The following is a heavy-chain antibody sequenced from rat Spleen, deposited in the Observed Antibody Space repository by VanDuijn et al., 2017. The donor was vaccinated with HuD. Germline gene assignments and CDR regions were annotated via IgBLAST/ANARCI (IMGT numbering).Heavy chain of an antibody. CDR2: INSAGST. V-gene: IGHV3-3*01. CDR1: GYSITSSYR. CDR3: ASSMMVRDYYVMDA. Sequence: EVQLQESGPGLVKPSQSLSLTCSVTGYSITSSYRWNWIRKFPGNKLEWMGYINSAGSTNYNPSLKSRISITRDTSKNQFFLQVNSVTTEDTATYYCASSMMVRDYYVMDAWGQGASVTVSS. J-gene: IGHJ4*01. D-gene: IGHD1-12*03.